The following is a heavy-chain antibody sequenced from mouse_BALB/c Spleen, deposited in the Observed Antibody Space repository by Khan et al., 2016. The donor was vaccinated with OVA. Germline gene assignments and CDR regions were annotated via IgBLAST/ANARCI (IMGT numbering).Heavy chain of an antibody. V-gene: IGHV3-2*02. CDR2: ISYSGNT. CDR1: GYSIASDYA. J-gene: IGHJ2*01. CDR3: ARVYVGDFDY. Sequence: EVQLVESGPGLVKPSQSLSLTCTVTGYSIASDYAWNWIRQFPGNKLEWMGFISYSGNTNYNPSLKSRISITRDTSKNQFFLQLNSVTSEDTATYYWARVYVGDFDYWGQGTTLTVSS. D-gene: IGHD1-1*01.